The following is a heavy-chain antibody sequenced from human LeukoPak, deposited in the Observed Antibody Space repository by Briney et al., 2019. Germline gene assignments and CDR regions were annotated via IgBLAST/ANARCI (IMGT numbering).Heavy chain of an antibody. CDR2: ISSNGGST. D-gene: IGHD6-19*01. J-gene: IGHJ4*02. CDR3: AAGYSSGWPPNY. Sequence: PGGSLRLSCAASGFTFSSYAMHWVRQAPGKGLESVSAISSNGGSTYYANSVKGRFTISRDNSKNTLYLQMGSLRAEDMAVYYCAAGYSSGWPPNYWGQGTLITVSS. CDR1: GFTFSSYA. V-gene: IGHV3-64*01.